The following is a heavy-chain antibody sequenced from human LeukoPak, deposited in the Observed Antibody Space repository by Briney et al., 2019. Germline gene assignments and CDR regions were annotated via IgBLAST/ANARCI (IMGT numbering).Heavy chain of an antibody. CDR3: ARGKYGGYFIDY. D-gene: IGHD5-12*01. J-gene: IGHJ4*02. V-gene: IGHV3-74*01. CDR1: GFTFSSYA. CDR2: IKPDGSDT. Sequence: GGSLRLSCAASGFTFSSYAMHWVRQAPGKGLVWVSRIKPDGSDTNYADSVKGRFTISRDNAKNTAYLQMNSLRAEDTAVYYCARGKYGGYFIDYWGQGTLVTVSS.